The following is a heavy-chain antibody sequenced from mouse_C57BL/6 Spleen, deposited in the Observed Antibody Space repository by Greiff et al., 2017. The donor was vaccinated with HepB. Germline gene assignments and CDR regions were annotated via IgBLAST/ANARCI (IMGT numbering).Heavy chain of an antibody. Sequence: EVKLMESGGGLVKPGGSLKLSCAASGFTFSSYAMSWVRQTPEKRLEWVATISDGGSYTYYPENVKGRFTISRDNAKNNLYLQMSHLKSEDTAMYYCARDHGSSYKFDYWGQGTTLTVSS. CDR3: ARDHGSSYKFDY. J-gene: IGHJ2*01. CDR2: ISDGGSYT. CDR1: GFTFSSYA. D-gene: IGHD1-1*01. V-gene: IGHV5-4*01.